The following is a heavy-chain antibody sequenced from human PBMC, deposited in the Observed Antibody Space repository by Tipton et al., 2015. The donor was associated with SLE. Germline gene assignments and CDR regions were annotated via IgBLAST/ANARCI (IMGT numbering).Heavy chain of an antibody. CDR3: AKDGGYFDY. Sequence: SLRLSCAASGFTFSSYAMHWVRQAPGKGLEWVSGISWNSGSIDYADSVKGRFTISRDNAKNSLYLQMNSLRAEDTALYYCAKDGGYFDYWGQGTLVTVSS. CDR1: GFTFSSYA. D-gene: IGHD3-16*01. V-gene: IGHV3-9*01. CDR2: ISWNSGSI. J-gene: IGHJ4*02.